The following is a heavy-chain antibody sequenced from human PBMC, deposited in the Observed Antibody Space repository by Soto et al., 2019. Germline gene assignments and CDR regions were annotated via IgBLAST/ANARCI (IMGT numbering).Heavy chain of an antibody. J-gene: IGHJ4*02. V-gene: IGHV3-33*01. Sequence: QVQLVESGGGVVQPERSLRLSCAASGFSFTTYGMHWVRQAPGKGLEWVAVIWYDGSNQYYADSVKGRFTISRDNSKNTLYLQMNSLRGEDTAVYYCARGGVDTLISAVIDYWGQGTLVTVSS. CDR3: ARGGVDTLISAVIDY. CDR2: IWYDGSNQ. D-gene: IGHD2-8*01. CDR1: GFSFTTYG.